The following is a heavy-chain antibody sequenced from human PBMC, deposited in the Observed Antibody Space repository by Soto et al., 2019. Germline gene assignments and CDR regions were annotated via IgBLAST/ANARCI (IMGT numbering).Heavy chain of an antibody. CDR3: ASTLDYYDSSGYWDY. J-gene: IGHJ4*02. CDR2: ILPIYGIT. Sequence: QVQLVQSGAEVKKPGSSVKVSCKASGGTFSSYGLSWVRQAPGQGLEWMGGILPIYGITNYAQKFQGRVTITADKSTSTAYMELSSLRSEDSAVYYCASTLDYYDSSGYWDYWGQGTLVTVSS. CDR1: GGTFSSYG. V-gene: IGHV1-69*17. D-gene: IGHD3-22*01.